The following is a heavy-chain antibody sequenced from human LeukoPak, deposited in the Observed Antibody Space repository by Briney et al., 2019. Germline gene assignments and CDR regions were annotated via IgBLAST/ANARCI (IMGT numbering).Heavy chain of an antibody. CDR1: GYTFTSHD. D-gene: IGHD4-17*01. CDR3: ARDYGDYFRRNYYYYGMDV. CDR2: MNPNSGNT. Sequence: ASVKVSCKASGYTFTSHDVNWVRQATGQGLEWMGWMNPNSGNTGYAQKFQGRVTMTRNTSISTAYMELSSLRSEDTAVYYCARDYGDYFRRNYYYYGMDVWGQGTTVTVSS. J-gene: IGHJ6*02. V-gene: IGHV1-8*01.